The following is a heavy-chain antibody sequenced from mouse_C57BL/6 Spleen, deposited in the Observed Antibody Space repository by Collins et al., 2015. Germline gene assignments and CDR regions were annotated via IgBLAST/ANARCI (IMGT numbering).Heavy chain of an antibody. CDR2: IRNKANGYTT. D-gene: IGHD3-1*01. V-gene: IGHV7-3*02. CDR3: ARVPTARAKHFDY. CDR1: GFTFTDYY. J-gene: IGHJ2*01. Sequence: EVKLVESGGGLVQPGGSLRLSCATSGFTFTDYYMSWVRQPPGKALEWLGFIRNKANGYTTEYSASVKGRFTISRDNSQSILYLQMNTLRAEDSATYYCARVPTARAKHFDYWGQGTTLTVSS.